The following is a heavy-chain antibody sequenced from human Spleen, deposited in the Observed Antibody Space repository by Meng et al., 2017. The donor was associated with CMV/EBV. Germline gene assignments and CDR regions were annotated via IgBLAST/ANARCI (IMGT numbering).Heavy chain of an antibody. V-gene: IGHV3-30*04. CDR3: ARALSVVVAATPRYYYYGMDV. CDR2: ISYDGSTE. J-gene: IGHJ6*02. Sequence: GGSLRLSCVASSGFTLSGYAMHWVRQAPGKGLEWLALISYDGSTEYHADAVRGRFSISRDNSKNTLYVHMNSLRPEDTAVYYCARALSVVVAATPRYYYYGMDVWGQGTTVTVSS. D-gene: IGHD2-15*01. CDR1: SGFTLSGYA.